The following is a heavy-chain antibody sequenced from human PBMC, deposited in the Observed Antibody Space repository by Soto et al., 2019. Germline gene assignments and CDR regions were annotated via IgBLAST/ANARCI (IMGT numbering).Heavy chain of an antibody. CDR1: GGTFSSYA. D-gene: IGHD5-18*01. Sequence: QVQLVQSGAEVKKPGSSVKVSCEASGGTFSSYAISWLRQAPGQGLEWMGGIIPIFGTANYAQKFQGRVTITADESTSTAYMELSSLRSEDTAVYYCARETEDTAMVETYYYGMDVWGQGTTVTVSS. CDR2: IIPIFGTA. V-gene: IGHV1-69*12. CDR3: ARETEDTAMVETYYYGMDV. J-gene: IGHJ6*02.